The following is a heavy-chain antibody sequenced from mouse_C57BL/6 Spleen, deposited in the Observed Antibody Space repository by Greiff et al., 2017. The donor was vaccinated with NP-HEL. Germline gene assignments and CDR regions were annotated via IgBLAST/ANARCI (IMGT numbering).Heavy chain of an antibody. V-gene: IGHV1-80*01. CDR1: GYAFSSYW. Sequence: VQLQQSGAELVKPGASVKISCKASGYAFSSYWMNWVKQRPGKGLEWIGQIYPGDGDTNYNGKFKGKATLTADKSSSTAYMQLSSLTSEDSAVYFCARSHYYGSSPFDYWGQGTTLTVSS. D-gene: IGHD1-1*01. CDR2: IYPGDGDT. CDR3: ARSHYYGSSPFDY. J-gene: IGHJ2*01.